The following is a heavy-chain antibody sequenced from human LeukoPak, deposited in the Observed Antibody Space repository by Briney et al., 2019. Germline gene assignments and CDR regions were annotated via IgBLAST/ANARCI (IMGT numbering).Heavy chain of an antibody. CDR3: ASSCSSASCYAH. CDR2: IYYSGST. D-gene: IGHD2-2*01. Sequence: KPSETLSLTCTVSGGSISSSSYYWGWIRQPPGKGLEWIVSIYYSGSTYYNPSLKSRVTISVDTSKNQFSLKLSSVTAADTAVYYCASSCSSASCYAHWGQGTLVTVSS. V-gene: IGHV4-39*01. CDR1: GGSISSSSYY. J-gene: IGHJ4*02.